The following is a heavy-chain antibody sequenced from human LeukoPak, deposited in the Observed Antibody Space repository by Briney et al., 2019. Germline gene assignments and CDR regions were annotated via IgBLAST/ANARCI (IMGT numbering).Heavy chain of an antibody. Sequence: SQTLSLTCAISGDSVSRNSAAWNWIRQSPSRGLGGLRRTYYRSKWYVDYAVSLKGRITINADASKNQFSLRLNSVNPDDTAVYYRSGDLAVAGIHYYGMDVWGQGTTVTVSS. D-gene: IGHD6-19*01. V-gene: IGHV6-1*01. CDR3: SGDLAVAGIHYYGMDV. CDR1: GDSVSRNSAA. J-gene: IGHJ6*02. CDR2: TYYRSKWYV.